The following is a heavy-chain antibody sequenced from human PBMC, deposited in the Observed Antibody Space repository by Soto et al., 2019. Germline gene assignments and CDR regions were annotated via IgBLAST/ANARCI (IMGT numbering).Heavy chain of an antibody. D-gene: IGHD6-13*01. Sequence: GGYLRLSCAASGFSLSRYDIHCVRQAPEKGLEWVAVISHEGNKEYYADSVKGRFTVSRDNSKKTVYLQMNSLRAEDTAMYYCAIVSPSVSIWWVFYHCSPGTLVPVSS. J-gene: IGHJ4*02. V-gene: IGHV3-30*03. CDR3: AIVSPSVSIWWVFYH. CDR2: ISHEGNKE. CDR1: GFSLSRYD.